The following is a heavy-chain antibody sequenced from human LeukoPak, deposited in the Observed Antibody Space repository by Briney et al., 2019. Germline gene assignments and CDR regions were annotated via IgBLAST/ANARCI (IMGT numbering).Heavy chain of an antibody. CDR3: ARELPSSGSYLY. J-gene: IGHJ4*02. CDR2: ISAYNGNT. D-gene: IGHD1-26*01. V-gene: IGHV1-18*01. CDR1: VYTFTSYG. Sequence: ASVKVSCKASVYTFTSYGSSWVRQAPGQGLEWMGWISAYNGNTNYAQKLQGRVTMTTDTSTSTAYMELRSLRSDDTAVYYCARELPSSGSYLYWGQGTLVTVSS.